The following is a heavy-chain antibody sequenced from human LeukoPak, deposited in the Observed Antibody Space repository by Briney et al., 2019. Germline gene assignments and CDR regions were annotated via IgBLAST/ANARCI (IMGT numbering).Heavy chain of an antibody. J-gene: IGHJ4*02. Sequence: GGSLRLSCAASGFTFDDYAMHWVRQAPGKGLEWVSLISGDGGSTYYADSVKGRFTISRDNSKNSLYLQMNSLRTEDTALYYCAKILHPMITVTTLFDYWGQGTLVTVSS. CDR1: GFTFDDYA. CDR3: AKILHPMITVTTLFDY. D-gene: IGHD4-11*01. CDR2: ISGDGGST. V-gene: IGHV3-43*02.